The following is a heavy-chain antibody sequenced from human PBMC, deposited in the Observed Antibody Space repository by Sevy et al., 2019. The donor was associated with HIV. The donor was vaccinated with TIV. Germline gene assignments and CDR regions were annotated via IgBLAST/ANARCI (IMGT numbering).Heavy chain of an antibody. J-gene: IGHJ4*02. CDR3: TTMEYYHNIIGSSSGDY. V-gene: IGHV1-24*01. CDR2: FDPEDGDT. D-gene: IGHD3-22*01. Sequence: ASVTVSCKVSGYTLTKLDMHWVRQAPGKGLEWMGGFDPEDGDTFYAQKFQGRVTMTEDTSTDTAYMELSSLRSEDTAVYYCTTMEYYHNIIGSSSGDYWGQGTLVTVSS. CDR1: GYTLTKLD.